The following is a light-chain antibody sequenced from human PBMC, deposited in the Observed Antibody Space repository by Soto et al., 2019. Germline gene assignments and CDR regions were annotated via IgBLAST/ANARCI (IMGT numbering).Light chain of an antibody. Sequence: QSALTQPASVSGSPGQSITISCTGTSSDVGGYNYVSWYQQHPGKAPKLIIYDVSNRPSGVSNRFSGSKSGTTASLAISGLQAEDEADYYCNSYTTSVIVDVFGRGTKVTVL. CDR3: NSYTTSVIVDV. V-gene: IGLV2-14*03. CDR2: DVS. CDR1: SSDVGGYNY. J-gene: IGLJ1*01.